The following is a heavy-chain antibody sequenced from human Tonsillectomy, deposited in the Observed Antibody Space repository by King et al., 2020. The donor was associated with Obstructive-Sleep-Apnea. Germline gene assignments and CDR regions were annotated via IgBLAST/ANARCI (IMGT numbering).Heavy chain of an antibody. J-gene: IGHJ4*02. V-gene: IGHV4-31*03. Sequence: VQLQESGPGLVKPSQTLSLTCTVSGGSISSGGYYWSWIRQHPGKGLEWIGYTYYSGSTYYNPPLKSRVTISVDTSKNQFSLKLSSLTAADTAVYYCAAETTVVTPVTVCYYFDYWGQGTLVTVSS. CDR1: GGSISSGGYY. CDR2: TYYSGST. D-gene: IGHD4-23*01. CDR3: AAETTVVTPVTVCYYFDY.